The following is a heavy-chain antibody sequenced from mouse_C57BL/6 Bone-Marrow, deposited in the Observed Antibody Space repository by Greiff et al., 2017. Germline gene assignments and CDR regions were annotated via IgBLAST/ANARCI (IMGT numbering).Heavy chain of an antibody. V-gene: IGHV1-26*01. CDR1: GYTFTDYY. CDR2: INPNNGGT. Sequence: EVQLKQSGPELVKPGASVKISCKASGYTFTDYYMNWVKQSHGKSLEWIGDINPNNGGTSYNQKFKGKATLTVDKSSSTASMELRSLTSEDSAVXYCARFGDYDGYFDVWGTGTTVTVSS. J-gene: IGHJ1*03. D-gene: IGHD2-4*01. CDR3: ARFGDYDGYFDV.